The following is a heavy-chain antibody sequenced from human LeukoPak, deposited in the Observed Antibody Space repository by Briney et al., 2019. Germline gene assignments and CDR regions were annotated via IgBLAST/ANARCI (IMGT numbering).Heavy chain of an antibody. CDR2: INPNRGGT. CDR3: ARAPGIAAAGTNFDS. Sequence: SVKVSSKASRYTFTGYYMHVVRQAPGQGLEWMGWINPNRGGTNYAQKFQGRVTMTRDTSISPAYMELRRLRSDDTAVSYCARAPGIAAAGTNFDSWGQGTLVTVSS. V-gene: IGHV1-2*02. J-gene: IGHJ4*02. CDR1: RYTFTGYY. D-gene: IGHD6-13*01.